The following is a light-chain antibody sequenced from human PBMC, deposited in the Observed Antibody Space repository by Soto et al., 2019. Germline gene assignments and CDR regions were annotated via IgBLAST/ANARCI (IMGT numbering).Light chain of an antibody. CDR1: QSISNY. CDR3: QQSYSIPQT. J-gene: IGKJ1*01. CDR2: GAS. Sequence: DIQMTQSPSSLSASVGDRVTVTCRASQSISNYLNWYQQKPGKAPKVLIYGASSLQRGVPSRFSGSGSGTDFTRTISSLQPEDFATYYCQQSYSIPQTFGQGTEVEVK. V-gene: IGKV1-39*01.